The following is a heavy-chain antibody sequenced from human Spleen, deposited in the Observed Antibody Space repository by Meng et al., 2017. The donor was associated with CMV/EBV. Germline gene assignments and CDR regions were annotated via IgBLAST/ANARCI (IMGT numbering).Heavy chain of an antibody. V-gene: IGHV1-2*02. CDR3: ARGPLYCSSTSCLSNWFGP. Sequence: LRGYERRWVRQAPGKGLEWMGWIYPNPGDTNYAKNFQGRVTMTRDMSISTAYMEMIGLRSDDTALYYCARGPLYCSSTSCLSNWFGPWGQGTLVTVSS. CDR2: IYPNPGDT. D-gene: IGHD2-2*01. J-gene: IGHJ5*02. CDR1: LRGYE.